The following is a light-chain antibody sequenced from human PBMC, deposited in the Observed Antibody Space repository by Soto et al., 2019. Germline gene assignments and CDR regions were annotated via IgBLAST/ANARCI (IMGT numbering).Light chain of an antibody. V-gene: IGLV2-14*03. J-gene: IGLJ1*01. CDR3: SSFLSSSNRYL. CDR1: SSDGGAYDY. Sequence: QSVRTHSASASWSPGHSVTISCTGTSSDGGAYDYVSLSQQPPGEAPKLMIFGVSNRPSGVSNRFSGSKSGNPASLTISGLPAEDEADYHCSSFLSSSNRYLLGTGTKVTVL. CDR2: GVS.